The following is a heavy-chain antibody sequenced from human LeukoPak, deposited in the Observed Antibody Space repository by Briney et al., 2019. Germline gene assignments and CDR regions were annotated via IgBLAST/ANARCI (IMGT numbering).Heavy chain of an antibody. J-gene: IGHJ4*02. Sequence: SETLSLTCTVSGASITTHYWSWIRQPPGKGLEWIGYIYYSGSTNYNPSLKSRVTMSVDTSTNHFSLKLSSVTAADTAVYYCARVFSGWPYYFDYWGQGTLVTVSS. V-gene: IGHV4-59*11. CDR2: IYYSGST. CDR3: ARVFSGWPYYFDY. D-gene: IGHD6-19*01. CDR1: GASITTHY.